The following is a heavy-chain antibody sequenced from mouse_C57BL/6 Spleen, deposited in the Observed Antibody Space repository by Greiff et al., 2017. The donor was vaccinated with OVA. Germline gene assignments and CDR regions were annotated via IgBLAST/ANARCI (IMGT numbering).Heavy chain of an antibody. V-gene: IGHV5-9-1*02. J-gene: IGHJ2*01. CDR2: ISSGGDYI. Sequence: EVQGVESGAGLVKPGGSLKLSCAASGFTFSSYAMSWVRQTPEKRLEWVAYISSGGDYIYYADTVKGRFTISRDNARNTLYLQMSSLKSEDTAMYYCTRDLGRLYFDYWGQGTTLTVSS. CDR3: TRDLGRLYFDY. D-gene: IGHD4-1*01. CDR1: GFTFSSYA.